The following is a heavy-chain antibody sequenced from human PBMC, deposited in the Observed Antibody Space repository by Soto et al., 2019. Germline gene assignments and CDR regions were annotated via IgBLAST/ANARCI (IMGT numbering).Heavy chain of an antibody. CDR2: INPNSGGT. Sequence: ASVKVSCKASGYTFTGYYMHWVRQAPGQGLEWMGWINPNSGGTNYAQKFQGRVTMTRDTSISTAYMELSRLRSDDTAVYYCASFSSAYYHYYVIYFPCQRTAVTISS. CDR1: GYTFTGYY. V-gene: IGHV1-2*02. CDR3: ASFSSAYYHYYVIYF. D-gene: IGHD3-3*01. J-gene: IGHJ6*02.